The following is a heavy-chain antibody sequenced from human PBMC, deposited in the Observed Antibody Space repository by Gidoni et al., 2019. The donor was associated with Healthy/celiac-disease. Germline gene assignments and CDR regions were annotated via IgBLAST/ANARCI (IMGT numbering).Heavy chain of an antibody. D-gene: IGHD6-19*01. CDR3: ARHYPSGWYWRTLDY. Sequence: EVQLVQSGAEVKKPGESLKISCKGSGYSFTSYWIGWVRQMPGKGLEWMGFIYPGDSDTRYSPSFQGQVTISADKSISTAYLQWSSLKASDTAMYYCARHYPSGWYWRTLDYWGQGTLVTVSS. J-gene: IGHJ4*02. CDR2: IYPGDSDT. CDR1: GYSFTSYW. V-gene: IGHV5-51*01.